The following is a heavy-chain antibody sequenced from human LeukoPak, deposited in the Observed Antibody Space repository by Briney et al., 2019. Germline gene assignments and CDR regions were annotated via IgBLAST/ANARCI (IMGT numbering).Heavy chain of an antibody. D-gene: IGHD4-23*01. CDR2: IIPIFGTA. J-gene: IGHJ4*02. CDR1: GGTFSSYA. Sequence: SVKVSCEAFGGTFSSYAISWVRQAPGQGLEWMGGIIPIFGTANYAQKFQGRVTITADESTSTAYMELSSLRSEDTAVYYCVLGVLGDYGGKKEDYWGQGTLVTVSS. CDR3: VLGVLGDYGGKKEDY. V-gene: IGHV1-69*13.